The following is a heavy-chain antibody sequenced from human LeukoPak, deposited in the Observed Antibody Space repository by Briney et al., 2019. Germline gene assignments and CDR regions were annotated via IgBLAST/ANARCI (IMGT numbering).Heavy chain of an antibody. D-gene: IGHD6-6*01. Sequence: SETLSLTCTLSNGSINSNSNYWGWVRQPPGKGLEWIGSIYYTGKTYHNASLKSRISISLETSKNQFSLMLNSVTAADTAMYYCARDFGSSSWGWFDPWGQGTMVIVSS. CDR1: NGSINSNSNY. V-gene: IGHV4-39*07. CDR2: IYYTGKT. J-gene: IGHJ5*02. CDR3: ARDFGSSSWGWFDP.